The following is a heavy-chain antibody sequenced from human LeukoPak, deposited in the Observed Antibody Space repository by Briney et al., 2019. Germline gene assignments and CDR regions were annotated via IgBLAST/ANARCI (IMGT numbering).Heavy chain of an antibody. Sequence: GGSLRLSCAASGFTFSNYWMHWIRQVPGKGLVWVSHIKYDGSATNYADSVRGRFTISRDNAKNTLYLQMNSLRAEDTAVYYCVSGSLQSGYNFDYWGQGALVTVSS. CDR1: GFTFSNYW. V-gene: IGHV3-74*01. CDR2: IKYDGSAT. J-gene: IGHJ4*02. D-gene: IGHD3-3*01. CDR3: VSGSLQSGYNFDY.